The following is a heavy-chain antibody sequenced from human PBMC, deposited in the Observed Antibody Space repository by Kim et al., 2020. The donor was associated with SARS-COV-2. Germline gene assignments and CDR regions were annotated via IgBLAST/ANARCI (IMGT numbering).Heavy chain of an antibody. CDR3: ARVRGDYDFWSGYWDYYYMDV. CDR1: GFTVSSNY. Sequence: GGSLRLSCAASGFTVSSNYMSWVRQAPGKGLEWVSVIYSGGSTYYADSVKGRFTISRDNSKNTLYLQMNSLRAEDTAVYYCARVRGDYDFWSGYWDYYYMDVWGKGTTVTVSS. D-gene: IGHD3-3*01. CDR2: IYSGGST. V-gene: IGHV3-66*01. J-gene: IGHJ6*03.